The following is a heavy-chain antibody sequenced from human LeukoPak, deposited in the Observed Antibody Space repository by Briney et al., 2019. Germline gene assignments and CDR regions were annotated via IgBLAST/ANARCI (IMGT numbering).Heavy chain of an antibody. J-gene: IGHJ6*02. Sequence: SETLSLTCTVSGGSISSYYWSWIRQPPGKGLEWMGYIFHSGSTTYNPSLSSRLTISVDTSKNQFSLELRSVTAADTAVYYCARQGTSGSYLTGLDVWGQGTTVTVSS. V-gene: IGHV4-59*08. CDR1: GGSISSYY. CDR2: IFHSGST. D-gene: IGHD3-22*01. CDR3: ARQGTSGSYLTGLDV.